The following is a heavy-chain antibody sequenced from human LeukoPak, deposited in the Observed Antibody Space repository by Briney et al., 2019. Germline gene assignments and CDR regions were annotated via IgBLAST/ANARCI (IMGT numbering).Heavy chain of an antibody. CDR2: IDPYSGGT. J-gene: IGHJ6*03. D-gene: IGHD2-2*01. Sequence: EASVKVSCKASGYTFTNYGVTWVRQAPGQGLEWMGWIDPYSGGTHYAQNLQDRLTMTTDTSTSMAFMELRSLRPGDTAVYFCARWGLVAPGTYYYYYMDVWGRGTTVTVSS. CDR3: ARWGLVAPGTYYYYYMDV. CDR1: GYTFTNYG. V-gene: IGHV1-18*01.